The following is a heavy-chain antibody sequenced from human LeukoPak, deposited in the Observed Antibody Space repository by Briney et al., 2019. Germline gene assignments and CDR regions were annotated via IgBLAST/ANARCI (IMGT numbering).Heavy chain of an antibody. J-gene: IGHJ4*02. CDR2: IYYSGST. CDR1: GGSISSSSYY. CDR3: ARVSFVGSYLKYYFDY. D-gene: IGHD1-26*01. V-gene: IGHV4-39*07. Sequence: SETLSLTCTVSGGSISSSSYYWGWIRQPPGKGLEWIGSIYYSGSTYYNPSLKSRVTISVDTSKNQFSLKLSSVTAADTAIYYCARVSFVGSYLKYYFDYWGQGTLVTVSS.